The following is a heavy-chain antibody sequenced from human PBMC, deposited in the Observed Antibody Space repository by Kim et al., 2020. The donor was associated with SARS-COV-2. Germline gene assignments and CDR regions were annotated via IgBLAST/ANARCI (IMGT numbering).Heavy chain of an antibody. CDR2: ISNNGVHT. V-gene: IGHV3-74*01. J-gene: IGHJ4*02. Sequence: GGSLRLSCVVSGFIFSNYHMHWVRQAPGKGLVWVSRISNNGVHTNYAHLVNGRLTVSRDNAKNTLYLEMNNLRVDDTAIYYCARDLSWILFDFWGQGALVTVSS. CDR1: GFIFSNYH. CDR3: ARDLSWILFDF. D-gene: IGHD1-1*01.